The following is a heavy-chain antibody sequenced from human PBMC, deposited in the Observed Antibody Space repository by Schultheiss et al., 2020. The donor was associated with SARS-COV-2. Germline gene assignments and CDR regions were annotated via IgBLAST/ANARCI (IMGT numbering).Heavy chain of an antibody. D-gene: IGHD6-19*01. CDR1: GGSISSYY. CDR2: IYYSGST. Sequence: SETLSLTCTVSGGSISSYYWSWIRQPPGKGLEWIGYIYYSGSTNYNPSLKSRVTMSVDTSKNQFSLKLSSVTAADTAVYYCARGIAVAGTGNYYYYYYMDVWGKGTTVTVSS. CDR3: ARGIAVAGTGNYYYYYYMDV. J-gene: IGHJ6*03. V-gene: IGHV4-59*12.